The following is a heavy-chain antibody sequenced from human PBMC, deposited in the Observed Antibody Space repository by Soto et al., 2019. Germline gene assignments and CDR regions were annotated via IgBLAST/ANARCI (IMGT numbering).Heavy chain of an antibody. CDR2: IYYSGST. CDR1: GGSISSYY. Sequence: SETLSLTCTVSGGSISSYYWSWTRQPPGKGLEWIGYIYYSGSTNYNSSLKSRVTISVDTSKNQFSLKLSSVTAADTAVYYCAGGYASGHYDFWGQGTLVTVS. V-gene: IGHV4-59*12. CDR3: AGGYASGHYDF. J-gene: IGHJ4*02. D-gene: IGHD3-10*01.